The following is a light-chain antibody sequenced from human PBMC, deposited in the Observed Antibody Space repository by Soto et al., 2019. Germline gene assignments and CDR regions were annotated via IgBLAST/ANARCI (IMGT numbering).Light chain of an antibody. Sequence: QSALTQPPSVSGAPGQRVTICCTGSSSNIGAGYDVHWYQQLPGTAPKLLIYGNSNRPSGVPDRFSGSKSGTSASLAITGLQAEDEADYYCQSYDSSLSGSNVFGTGTKVTVL. CDR1: SSNIGAGYD. CDR3: QSYDSSLSGSNV. V-gene: IGLV1-40*01. CDR2: GNS. J-gene: IGLJ1*01.